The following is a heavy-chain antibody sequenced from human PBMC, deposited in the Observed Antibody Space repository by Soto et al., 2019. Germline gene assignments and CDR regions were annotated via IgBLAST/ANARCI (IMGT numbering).Heavy chain of an antibody. V-gene: IGHV1-69*13. CDR1: GGTFSSYA. CDR2: IIPIFGTA. CDR3: ARGRVDPGDNWFDP. Sequence: SVKVSCKASGGTFSSYAISWVRQAPGQGLEWMGGIIPIFGTANYAQKFQGRVTITADESTSTAYMELSSLRSEDTAVYYCARGRVDPGDNWFDPWGQGTLVTVSS. D-gene: IGHD2-15*01. J-gene: IGHJ5*02.